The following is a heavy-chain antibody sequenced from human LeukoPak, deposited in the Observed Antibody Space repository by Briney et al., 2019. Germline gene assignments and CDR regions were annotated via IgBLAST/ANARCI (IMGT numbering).Heavy chain of an antibody. CDR1: GYTFTYYY. CDR3: ARRGWFGELYY. V-gene: IGHV1-2*02. Sequence: ASVTVSFKASGYTFTYYYMHWVRQAPGQGLEWMGWINPNSGGTNYAQKFQGRVTMTRDTSISTAYMELSRLRSDDTAVYYCARRGWFGELYYWGQGTLVTVSS. J-gene: IGHJ4*02. CDR2: INPNSGGT. D-gene: IGHD3-10*01.